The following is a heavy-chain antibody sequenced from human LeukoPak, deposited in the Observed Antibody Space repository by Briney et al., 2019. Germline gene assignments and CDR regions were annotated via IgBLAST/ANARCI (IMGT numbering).Heavy chain of an antibody. J-gene: IGHJ4*02. V-gene: IGHV4-39*01. CDR2: IYYSGST. D-gene: IGHD1-26*01. Sequence: SETLSLTCTISGGSMSSYYWGWIRQPPGKGLEWIGSIYYSGSTYYNPSLKSRVTISVDTSKNQFSLKLSSVTAADTAVYYCARMQWELLLPFFDYWGQGTLVTVSS. CDR1: GGSMSSYY. CDR3: ARMQWELLLPFFDY.